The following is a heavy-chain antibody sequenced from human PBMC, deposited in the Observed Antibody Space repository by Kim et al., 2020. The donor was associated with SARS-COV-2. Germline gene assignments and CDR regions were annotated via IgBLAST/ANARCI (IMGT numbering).Heavy chain of an antibody. V-gene: IGHV7-4-1*02. J-gene: IGHJ5*02. D-gene: IGHD3-22*01. CDR2: INSNTGNP. CDR1: GYTFSSYA. CDR3: ARAAYYDSSGSYNWFDP. Sequence: ASVKVSCKTSGYTFSSYAMNWVRQAPGQGLEWMGGINSNTGNPTYAQGFTGRFVFSLDTSVSTAYLQISSLKAEDTAVYYCARAAYYDSSGSYNWFDPWGQGTLVTVSS.